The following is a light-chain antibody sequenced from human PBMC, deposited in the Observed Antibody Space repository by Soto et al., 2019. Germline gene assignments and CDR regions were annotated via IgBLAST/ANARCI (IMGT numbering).Light chain of an antibody. J-gene: IGKJ4*01. V-gene: IGKV3-11*01. CDR2: DAS. Sequence: PGESATLSCRASQSVRTHLAWYQVRPGQAPRLLIYDASNRAYGIPARFSGSGSGTDFTLTISGLHPEDSAVYYCQQRSDWLTFGGGTKVELK. CDR3: QQRSDWLT. CDR1: QSVRTH.